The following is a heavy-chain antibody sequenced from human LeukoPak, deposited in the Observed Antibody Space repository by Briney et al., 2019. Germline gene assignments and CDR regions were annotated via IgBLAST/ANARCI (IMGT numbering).Heavy chain of an antibody. J-gene: IGHJ4*02. CDR1: GFTFSSHA. Sequence: GGSLRLSCAASGFTFSSHAMHWVRQAPGKGPEYVSTISINGVNTYYADSVKGRFTISRDNYKDTLFLQMGSLRIEDMAVYYCARDLDGSYNFDYWGPGTLVTVSS. CDR3: ARDLDGSYNFDY. CDR2: ISINGVNT. V-gene: IGHV3-64*02. D-gene: IGHD1-26*01.